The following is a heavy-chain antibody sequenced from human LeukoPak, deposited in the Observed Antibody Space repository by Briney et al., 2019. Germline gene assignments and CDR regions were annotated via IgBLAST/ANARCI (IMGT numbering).Heavy chain of an antibody. D-gene: IGHD3-10*01. V-gene: IGHV3-23*01. Sequence: PGGSLRLSCAASGFTFSSYAMSWVRQAPGEGLEWVSSIRSSGGSTFYADSVRGRFTISRDNSKNTLYLQMNSLRGEDTAVYYCAARPDYYGSGSVDWGQGTLVTVSS. J-gene: IGHJ4*02. CDR2: IRSSGGST. CDR1: GFTFSSYA. CDR3: AARPDYYGSGSVD.